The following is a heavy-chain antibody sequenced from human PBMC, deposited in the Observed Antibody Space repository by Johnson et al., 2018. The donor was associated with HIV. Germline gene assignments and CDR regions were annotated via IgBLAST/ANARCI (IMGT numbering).Heavy chain of an antibody. CDR3: ARDGPSAAV. J-gene: IGHJ3*01. CDR2: YDGSNK. Sequence: ASGFTFSDSYMNWIRQAPGKGLEWVSYDGSNKYYGDSVKGQFTISRDNSKNTLYLQMNSLRAEDTAVYYCARDGPSAAVWGQGTMVTVSS. D-gene: IGHD6-25*01. CDR1: GFTFSDSY. V-gene: IGHV3-30*14.